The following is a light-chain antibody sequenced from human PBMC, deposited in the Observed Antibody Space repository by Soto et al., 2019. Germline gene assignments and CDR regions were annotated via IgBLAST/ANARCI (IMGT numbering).Light chain of an antibody. CDR3: QHYDSYPYT. CDR2: GAS. CDR1: QGIGSS. J-gene: IGKJ2*01. V-gene: IGKV1-13*02. Sequence: AILLTQSPSSLSASVGDRVTNTCRTSQGIGSSVAWYQQKAGRAPNLLIYGASTLQTGVPSRFSGSGSVTDFTLTISSLQPSDFATYYCQHYDSYPYTFGQGTKVDIK.